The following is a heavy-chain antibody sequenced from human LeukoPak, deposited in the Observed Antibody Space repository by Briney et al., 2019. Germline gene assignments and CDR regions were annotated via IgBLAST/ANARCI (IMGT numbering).Heavy chain of an antibody. CDR2: ISYDGSNK. Sequence: PGGSLRLSCAASGFTFSSYAMHWVRQAPGKGLEWVAVISYDGSNKYYADSVKGRFTISRDNSKNTLYLQMNSLRAEDTAVYYCAKDARDLIYFDYWGQGTLVTVSS. CDR3: AKDARDLIYFDY. J-gene: IGHJ4*02. V-gene: IGHV3-30-3*01. CDR1: GFTFSSYA.